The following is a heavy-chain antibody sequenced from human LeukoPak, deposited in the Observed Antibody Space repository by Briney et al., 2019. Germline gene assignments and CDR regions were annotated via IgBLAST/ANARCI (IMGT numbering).Heavy chain of an antibody. CDR3: ARLYSSGWGFGY. J-gene: IGHJ4*02. V-gene: IGHV2-70*11. CDR1: GGSITSYYW. Sequence: TLSLTCTVSGGSITSYYWNWIRQPPGKALEWLARIDWDDDKYYSTSLKTRLTITKDTSKNQVVLRMTNMDPVDTATYYCARLYSSGWGFGYWGQGTLVTVSS. CDR2: IDWDDDK. D-gene: IGHD6-19*01.